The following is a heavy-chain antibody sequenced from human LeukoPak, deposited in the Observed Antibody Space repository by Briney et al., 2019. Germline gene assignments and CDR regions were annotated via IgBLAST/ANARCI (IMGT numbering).Heavy chain of an antibody. V-gene: IGHV3-30-3*01. J-gene: IGHJ4*02. D-gene: IGHD3-3*01. CDR1: GFTFSSYA. Sequence: GGSLRLSCAASGFTFSSYAMHWVRQAPGKGLEWVAVISYDGSNKYYADSVKGRFTISRDNSKNTLYLQMNSLSAEDTAVYYCARDRERFPEWVDYWGQGTLVTVSS. CDR2: ISYDGSNK. CDR3: ARDRERFPEWVDY.